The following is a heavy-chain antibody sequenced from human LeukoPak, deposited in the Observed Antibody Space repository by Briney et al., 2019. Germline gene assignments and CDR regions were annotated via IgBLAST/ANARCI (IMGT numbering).Heavy chain of an antibody. V-gene: IGHV3-11*06. CDR2: ISSSSTDT. J-gene: IGHJ4*02. D-gene: IGHD3-10*01. CDR3: ARKTYYYDSETYFKSYYFDY. Sequence: PGGSLRLSCAASGFTFSDFYMSRIRQAPGRGLEWLSDISSSSTDTRCADSLKGRFTISRDNAKNSLFLQLNSLRAEDTAIYYCARKTYYYDSETYFKSYYFDYWGQGTLVTVSS. CDR1: GFTFSDFY.